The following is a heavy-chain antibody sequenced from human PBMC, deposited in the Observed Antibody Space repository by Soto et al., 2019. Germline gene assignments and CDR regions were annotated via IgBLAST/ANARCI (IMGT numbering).Heavy chain of an antibody. CDR2: TYYRSKWYN. Sequence: SETLSLTCAISGDSVSSDSAAWNWIRQSPSRGLEWLGRTYYRSKWYNDYAVSLKSRITINADTSKNQFSLQLNSVTAADTAVYYCARTPIVAATGSFDYWGQGTLVPVPS. CDR1: GDSVSSDSAA. V-gene: IGHV6-1*01. J-gene: IGHJ4*02. D-gene: IGHD1-26*01. CDR3: ARTPIVAATGSFDY.